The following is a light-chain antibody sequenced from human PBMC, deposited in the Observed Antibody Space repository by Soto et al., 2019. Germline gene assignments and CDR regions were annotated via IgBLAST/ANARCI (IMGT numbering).Light chain of an antibody. CDR1: SSNIGAGYD. Sequence: QPVLTQPPSVSGAPGQRVTISCTGSSSNIGAGYDVHWYQHLPGTGPKLLIYGDTNRPSGVPDRFSGSKSGTSASLAITGLQSEDEADYYCQSYDSSLSGHVVFGGGTKVTVL. V-gene: IGLV1-40*01. CDR2: GDT. J-gene: IGLJ2*01. CDR3: QSYDSSLSGHVV.